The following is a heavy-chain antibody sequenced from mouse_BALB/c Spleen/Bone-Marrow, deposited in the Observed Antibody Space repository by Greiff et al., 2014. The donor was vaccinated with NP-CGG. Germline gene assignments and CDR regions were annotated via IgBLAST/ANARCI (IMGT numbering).Heavy chain of an antibody. J-gene: IGHJ2*01. CDR3: ARRISDGYYLDY. D-gene: IGHD2-3*01. CDR1: GYTFTTYV. V-gene: IGHV1-14*01. CDR2: INPYNDGT. Sequence: VQLQQSGPELVKPGASVKMSCKASGYTFTTYVMHWVKQKPGQGLEWIRYINPYNDGTKYNEKFKGKATLTSDKSSNTAYMELSSLTSEDSAVYYCARRISDGYYLDYWGQGTTLTVSS.